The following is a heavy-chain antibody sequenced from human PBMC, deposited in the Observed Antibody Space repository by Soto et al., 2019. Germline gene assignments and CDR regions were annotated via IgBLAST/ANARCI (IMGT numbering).Heavy chain of an antibody. CDR1: GGSFSGYY. V-gene: IGHV4-34*01. Sequence: QVQLQQWGAGPLRPLETLSLTCGVSGGSFSGYYLAWIRQSPGKGLEWIGEINDRGSINYNPSLKSRVSFSVDTPKKHYSLNLRGLTSAYTSLYYCASESHGIFTWPPWVWYFDLWGRGTLVT. CDR2: INDRGSI. J-gene: IGHJ2*01. CDR3: ASESHGIFTWPPWVWYFDL. D-gene: IGHD3-9*01.